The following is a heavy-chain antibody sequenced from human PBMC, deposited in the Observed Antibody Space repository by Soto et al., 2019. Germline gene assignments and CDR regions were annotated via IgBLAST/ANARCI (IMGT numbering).Heavy chain of an antibody. J-gene: IGHJ5*02. D-gene: IGHD6-19*01. CDR2: IIPIFGTA. Sequence: SVKVSCKASGGTFSSYAISWVRQAPGQGLEWMGGIIPIFGTANYAQKFQGRVTITADESTSTAYMEVRSLTFEDTAVYYCATRIGNIGWYWLDTWGQGTLVTVSS. CDR3: ATRIGNIGWYWLDT. V-gene: IGHV1-69*13. CDR1: GGTFSSYA.